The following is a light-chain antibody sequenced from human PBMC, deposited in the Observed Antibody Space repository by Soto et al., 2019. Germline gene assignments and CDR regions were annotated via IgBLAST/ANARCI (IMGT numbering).Light chain of an antibody. J-gene: IGKJ4*01. CDR3: QKYNSAPLT. Sequence: DSQMTQSPSSLSSSVGDRVTITGRASQGIANYLAWYQQKPGKVPKLLIYAASTLHSGVPSRFSGSGSGTDFTLTISSLQPEDVATYYCQKYNSAPLTFGGGTKVDIK. V-gene: IGKV1-27*01. CDR1: QGIANY. CDR2: AAS.